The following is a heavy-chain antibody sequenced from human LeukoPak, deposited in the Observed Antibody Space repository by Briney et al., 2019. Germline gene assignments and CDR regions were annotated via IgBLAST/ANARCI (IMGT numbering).Heavy chain of an antibody. D-gene: IGHD3-16*02. V-gene: IGHV4-39*02. Sequence: SETLSLTCTVSGGPISSTNYYWGWMRQAPGKGQEWIGSIYYSGSTYHNPSLKSRVTTSIETSKNHFSLKLSSVTAADTAVYYWAKLNVWGSYPPDKWGQGTLVTVSS. CDR1: GGPISSTNYY. CDR2: IYYSGST. CDR3: AKLNVWGSYPPDK. J-gene: IGHJ4*02.